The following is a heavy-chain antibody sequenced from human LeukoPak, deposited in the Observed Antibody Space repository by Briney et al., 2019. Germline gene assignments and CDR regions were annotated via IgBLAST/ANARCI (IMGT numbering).Heavy chain of an antibody. Sequence: GASVKVSCKASGYTFTGYYMHWVRQAPGQGLEWMGWINPNSGGTNYAQKFQGRVTMTRDTSISTAYMELSRLRSEDTAVYYCAREPLKNAGMVATNFDYWGQGTLVTVSS. D-gene: IGHD5-12*01. CDR2: INPNSGGT. CDR1: GYTFTGYY. J-gene: IGHJ4*02. CDR3: AREPLKNAGMVATNFDY. V-gene: IGHV1-2*02.